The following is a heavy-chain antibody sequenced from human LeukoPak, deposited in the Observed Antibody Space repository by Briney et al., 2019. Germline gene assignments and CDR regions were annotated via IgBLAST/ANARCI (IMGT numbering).Heavy chain of an antibody. CDR1: GFTFSSYG. D-gene: IGHD3-9*01. J-gene: IGHJ6*02. CDR2: IWYDGSNK. V-gene: IGHV3-33*01. CDR3: ARDPNYDILTGYPYYYYYYGMDV. Sequence: GRSLRLSCAASGFTFSSYGMHWVRQAPGKGLEWVAVIWYDGSNKYYADSVKGRFTISRDNSKNTLYLQMNSLRAEDTAVYYCARDPNYDILTGYPYYYYYYGMDVWGQGTTVTASS.